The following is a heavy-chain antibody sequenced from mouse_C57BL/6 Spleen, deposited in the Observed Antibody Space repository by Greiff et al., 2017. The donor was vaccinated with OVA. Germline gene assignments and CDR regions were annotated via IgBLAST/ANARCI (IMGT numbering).Heavy chain of an antibody. CDR3: TRCDYGGKTYFDV. Sequence: EVKVVESGEGLVKPGGSLKLSCAASGFTFSSYAMSWVRQTPEKRLEWVAYISSGGDYIYYADTVKGRFTISRDNARNTLYLQMSSLKSEDTAMYYCTRCDYGGKTYFDVWGTGTTVTVSS. V-gene: IGHV5-9-1*02. J-gene: IGHJ1*03. D-gene: IGHD2-4*01. CDR2: ISSGGDYI. CDR1: GFTFSSYA.